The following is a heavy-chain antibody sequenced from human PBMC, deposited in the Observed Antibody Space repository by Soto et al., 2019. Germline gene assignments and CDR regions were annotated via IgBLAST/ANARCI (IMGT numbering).Heavy chain of an antibody. CDR2: ISYDGSNK. V-gene: IGHV3-30-3*01. J-gene: IGHJ4*02. Sequence: GGSLRLSCAASVFTFSSYAMHCVRHSPGKWLEWVAVISYDGSNKYYADSVKGRFTISRDNSKNTLYLQMNSLRAEDTAVYYCARPPAAYSRSWYTEFDYWGQGTLVTVSS. D-gene: IGHD6-13*01. CDR1: VFTFSSYA. CDR3: ARPPAAYSRSWYTEFDY.